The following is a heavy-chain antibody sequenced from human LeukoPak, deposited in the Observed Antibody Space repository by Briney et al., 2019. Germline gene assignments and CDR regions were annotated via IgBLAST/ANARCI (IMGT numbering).Heavy chain of an antibody. J-gene: IGHJ4*02. CDR2: ISSSSSTM. D-gene: IGHD6-6*01. CDR1: GFPFNNFG. V-gene: IGHV3-48*01. CDR3: ARGGAARPDY. Sequence: PAGYLRFSCAASGFPFNNFGMNWVRQAPGKGQEWVSYISSSSSTMSYADSVKGRFTISRDNAKNSLFLQMNSLRAEDTAVYYCARGGAARPDYWSQGTLVTVSS.